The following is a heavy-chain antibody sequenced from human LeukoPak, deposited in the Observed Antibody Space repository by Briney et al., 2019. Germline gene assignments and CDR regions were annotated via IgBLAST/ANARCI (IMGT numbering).Heavy chain of an antibody. CDR1: GFTFDDYA. CDR3: AKDRFGSSWYMDV. Sequence: GGSLRLSCAASGFTFDDYAMQWVRQAPGKGLEWVSLISWDGGSTYYADSVKGRFTISRDNSKNSLYLQMNSLRAEDTALYYCAKDRFGSSWYMDVWGKGTTVTVSS. V-gene: IGHV3-43D*03. D-gene: IGHD6-13*01. CDR2: ISWDGGST. J-gene: IGHJ6*03.